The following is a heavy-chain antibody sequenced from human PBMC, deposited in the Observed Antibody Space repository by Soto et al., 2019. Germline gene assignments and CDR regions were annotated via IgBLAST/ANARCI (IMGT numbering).Heavy chain of an antibody. V-gene: IGHV4-59*08. Sequence: PSETLSLTCTVSGGSISSYYWSWIRQPPGKGLEWIGYIYYSGSTNYNPSLKSRVTISVDTSKNQFPLKLSSVTAADTAVYYCARHRRYSSSSRYYYYYMDVWGKGTTVTVSS. CDR1: GGSISSYY. J-gene: IGHJ6*03. CDR2: IYYSGST. D-gene: IGHD6-6*01. CDR3: ARHRRYSSSSRYYYYYMDV.